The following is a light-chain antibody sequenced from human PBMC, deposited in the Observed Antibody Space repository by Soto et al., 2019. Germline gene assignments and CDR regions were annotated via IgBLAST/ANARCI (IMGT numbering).Light chain of an antibody. Sequence: EIVLTHSPGTLSFSPLERATLSFSASQSVTSSYLAWYQQKPGQAPRLLMYEASSRATGIPDRFSGSGSGKDFTLTISRLEPEDFAVYYCKQYGSSGKFGQGTKVDIK. V-gene: IGKV3-20*01. CDR2: EAS. CDR3: KQYGSSGK. CDR1: QSVTSSY. J-gene: IGKJ1*01.